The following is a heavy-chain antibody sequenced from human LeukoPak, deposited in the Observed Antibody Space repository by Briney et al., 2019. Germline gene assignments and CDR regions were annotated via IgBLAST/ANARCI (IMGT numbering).Heavy chain of an antibody. V-gene: IGHV3-66*01. J-gene: IGHJ4*02. Sequence: GGSLRPSCAASGFTVSSNYMSWVRQAPGKGLEWVSVSYTGGNTHYADSVKGRFTLSRDNSKNTVYLQMNGLRVEDTAMYYCASISDLLYYFDSWGQGTLVTVSS. CDR2: SYTGGNT. CDR3: ASISDLLYYFDS. CDR1: GFTVSSNY.